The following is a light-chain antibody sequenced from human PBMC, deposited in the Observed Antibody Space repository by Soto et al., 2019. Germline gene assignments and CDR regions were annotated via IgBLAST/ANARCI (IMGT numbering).Light chain of an antibody. V-gene: IGLV1-44*01. CDR2: SND. Sequence: QSVLTQPPSASGTPGQRVTISCSGSYSNIGGNTVNWYQQLPGTAPKLLIYSNDQRPSGVPERFSGSRSGTSASLAISGLQSEDEADYYCAAWDDSLSGRVFGGGTKLTVL. J-gene: IGLJ3*02. CDR3: AAWDDSLSGRV. CDR1: YSNIGGNT.